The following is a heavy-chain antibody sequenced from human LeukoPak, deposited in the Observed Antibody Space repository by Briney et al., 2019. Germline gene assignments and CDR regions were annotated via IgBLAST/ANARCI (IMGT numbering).Heavy chain of an antibody. J-gene: IGHJ5*01. CDR1: GGSISSYF. D-gene: IGHD2-2*01. V-gene: IGHV4-59*01. Sequence: SETLSLTCTVSGGSISSYFWSWIRQPPGKGLEWIGYTYHTGSATYNPSLNSRVTISADSSKNQFFLKLSSVTAADTAVYFCARDQEHCSGTSCYPYWYDSWGQGTLVTVSS. CDR3: ARDQEHCSGTSCYPYWYDS. CDR2: TYHTGSA.